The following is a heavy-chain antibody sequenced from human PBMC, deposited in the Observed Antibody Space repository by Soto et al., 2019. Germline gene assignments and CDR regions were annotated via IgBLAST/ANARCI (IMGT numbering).Heavy chain of an antibody. CDR1: VYTMSVYL. J-gene: IGHJ6*04. V-gene: IGHV1-18*01. CDR2: ISVYNGNT. CDR3: VRDVDMSTRVNYAAFAI. D-gene: IGHD5-12*01. Sequence: KASVYTMSVYLGGRRLQAHEQGLEWMGWISVYNGNTNYAQKIQGRVTMTTDTSTSTAYMELRSLRSDDTALYYCVRDVDMSTRVNYAAFAIWGKGTTVPVSS.